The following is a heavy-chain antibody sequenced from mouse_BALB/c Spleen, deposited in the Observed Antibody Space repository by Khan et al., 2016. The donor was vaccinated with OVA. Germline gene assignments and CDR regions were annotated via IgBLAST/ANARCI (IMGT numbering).Heavy chain of an antibody. CDR1: GYTFTSFY. CDR3: TRGGYGSPFAY. CDR2: INPNNGGT. D-gene: IGHD1-1*01. J-gene: IGHJ3*01. Sequence: QVQLKESGAELVKPGASVKLSCKASGYTFTSFYMYWVKQRPGQGLEWIGEINPNNGGTNVNEKFKSKATLTVDKSSSTAYIELSSLTSEDSAVYYCTRGGYGSPFAYWGQGTLVTVSA. V-gene: IGHV1S81*02.